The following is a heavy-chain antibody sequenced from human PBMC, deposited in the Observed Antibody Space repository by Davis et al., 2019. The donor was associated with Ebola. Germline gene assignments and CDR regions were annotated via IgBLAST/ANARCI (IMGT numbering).Heavy chain of an antibody. CDR3: AKGGASGWYGFFQY. J-gene: IGHJ1*01. CDR2: IYYSGIT. D-gene: IGHD6-19*01. CDR1: GSSIISSSSY. Sequence: SETLSLTCTVSGSSIISSSSYWGWIRQPPRKGLEWIGSIYYSGITYYHPSLKSRVTISVDTSKNQFSLKLRSVTAADTAVYYCAKGGASGWYGFFQYWGLGTLVTVSS. V-gene: IGHV4-39*01.